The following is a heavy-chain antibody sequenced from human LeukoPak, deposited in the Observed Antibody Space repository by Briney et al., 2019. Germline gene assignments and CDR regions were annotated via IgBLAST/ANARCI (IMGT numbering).Heavy chain of an antibody. V-gene: IGHV1-46*01. J-gene: IGHJ5*02. CDR3: ARGGRDYGDYDH. CDR2: INPSGGST. CDR1: GYTFTGYY. Sequence: ASVKVSCKASGYTFTGYYMHWVRQAPGQGLEWMGWINPSGGSTSYAQKFQGRVTMTRDMSTSTVYMELSSVRSEDTAVYYCARGGRDYGDYDHWGQGTLVTVSS. D-gene: IGHD4-17*01.